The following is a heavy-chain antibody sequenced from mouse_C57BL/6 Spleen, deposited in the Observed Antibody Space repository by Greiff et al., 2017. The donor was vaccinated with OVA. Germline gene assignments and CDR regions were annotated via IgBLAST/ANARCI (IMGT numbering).Heavy chain of an antibody. CDR2: ISSGSSTI. J-gene: IGHJ4*01. D-gene: IGHD1-1*01. CDR3: ASDYGYAMDY. Sequence: EVQVVESGGGFVKPGGSLKLSCAASGFTFSDYGMHWVRQAPEKGLEWVAYISSGSSTIYYADTVKGRFTISRDNAKNTLFLQMTSLRSEDTAMYYCASDYGYAMDYWGQGTSVTVSS. CDR1: GFTFSDYG. V-gene: IGHV5-17*01.